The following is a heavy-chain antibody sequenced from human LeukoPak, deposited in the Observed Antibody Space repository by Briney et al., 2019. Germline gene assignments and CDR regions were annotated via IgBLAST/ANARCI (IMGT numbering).Heavy chain of an antibody. J-gene: IGHJ4*02. CDR1: GLTFSGSA. CDR2: IRSKANSYAT. CDR3: TSFKFFGGFDY. D-gene: IGHD2-15*01. V-gene: IGHV3-73*01. Sequence: PGGSLRLSCAASGLTFSGSAMHWVRQASGKGLEWVGRIRSKANSYATAYAASVKGRFTISRDDSKNTAYLQMNSLKTEDTAVYYCTSFKFFGGFDYWGQGTLVTVSS.